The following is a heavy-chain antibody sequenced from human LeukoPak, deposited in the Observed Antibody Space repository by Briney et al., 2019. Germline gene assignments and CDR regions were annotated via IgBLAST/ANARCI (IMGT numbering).Heavy chain of an antibody. CDR3: VRLRDRSGSLDS. D-gene: IGHD3-10*01. V-gene: IGHV4-34*01. CDR2: INHSGST. J-gene: IGHJ4*02. CDR1: AASFRGHY. Sequence: SETLSLTRAAYAASFRGHYWTWIRQPPGKGLEWIGEINHSGSTTSNPSLNNRVTISVDTSKNQFSLKLTSVTAPDPAVYYCVRLRDRSGSLDSWGQGTLVTVSS.